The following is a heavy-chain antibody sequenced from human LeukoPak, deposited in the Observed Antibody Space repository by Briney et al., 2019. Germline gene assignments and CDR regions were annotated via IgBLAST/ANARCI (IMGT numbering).Heavy chain of an antibody. CDR1: GFTLSTYA. Sequence: PGGSLRLSCAASGFTLSTYAMSWVRQAPGKGLEWVSAISGSGGSTYYADSVKGRFTISRDNSKNTLYLQMNSLRAEDTAVYYCAKMYYYDSSGHLDYWGQGTLVTVSS. CDR2: ISGSGGST. J-gene: IGHJ4*02. V-gene: IGHV3-23*01. CDR3: AKMYYYDSSGHLDY. D-gene: IGHD3-22*01.